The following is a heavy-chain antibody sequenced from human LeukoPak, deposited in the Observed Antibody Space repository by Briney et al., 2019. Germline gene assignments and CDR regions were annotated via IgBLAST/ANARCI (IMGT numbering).Heavy chain of an antibody. D-gene: IGHD1-26*01. V-gene: IGHV4-59*08. J-gene: IGHJ4*02. CDR3: ARHDRNSGRYYDFDY. CDR2: IYYRGST. Sequence: SETLSLTCTVSGGSLTNYHWSWIRQPPGKGLEWIGYIYYRGSTEYNPSLKSRVIISVDTSKNQFSLKLTSVTAADSATYYCARHDRNSGRYYDFDYWGQGTLVTVSS. CDR1: GGSLTNYH.